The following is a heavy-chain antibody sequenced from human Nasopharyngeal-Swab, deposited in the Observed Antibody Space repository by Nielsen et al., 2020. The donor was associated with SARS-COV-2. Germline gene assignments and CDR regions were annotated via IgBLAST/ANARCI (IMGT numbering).Heavy chain of an antibody. CDR1: GGSFNGFY. V-gene: IGHV4-34*01. Sequence: SETLSLTCSVSGGSFNGFYWNWIRQAPGKGLEWIGEINHNERTNYNPSLKSRIAMLVDTSNNQVSLKVSSVSAGDTAGYYCARAGRVGDAYTGLDVWGQGTTVTVSS. J-gene: IGHJ6*02. CDR3: ARAGRVGDAYTGLDV. CDR2: INHNERT. D-gene: IGHD5-24*01.